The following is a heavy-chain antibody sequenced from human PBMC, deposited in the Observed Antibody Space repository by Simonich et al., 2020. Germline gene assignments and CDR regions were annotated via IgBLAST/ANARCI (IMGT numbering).Heavy chain of an antibody. V-gene: IGHV3-30*07. CDR2: ISYDGSNK. D-gene: IGHD2-15*01. CDR1: GFTFSSYA. CDR3: AREGLLLDVFDI. J-gene: IGHJ3*02. Sequence: QVQLVESGGGVVQPGRSLRLSCAAPGFTFSSYAMHWVRQAPGKGREWVAVISYDGSNKNYAGSVKGRFTISRDNSKNTLYLQMNSLRAEDTAVYYCAREGLLLDVFDIWGQGTMVTVSS.